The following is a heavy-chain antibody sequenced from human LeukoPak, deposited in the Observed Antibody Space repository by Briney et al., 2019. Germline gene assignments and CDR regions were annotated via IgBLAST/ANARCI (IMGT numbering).Heavy chain of an antibody. CDR2: ISWNSGSI. D-gene: IGHD6-13*01. J-gene: IGHJ4*02. Sequence: GRSLRLSCTASGFTFDDYAMHWVRQAPGKGLEWVSGISWNSGSIGYADSVKGRFTISRDNAKSSLYLQMNSLRAEDTALYYCAMGGRSSSWLAPFDYWGQGTLVTVSS. V-gene: IGHV3-9*01. CDR3: AMGGRSSSWLAPFDY. CDR1: GFTFDDYA.